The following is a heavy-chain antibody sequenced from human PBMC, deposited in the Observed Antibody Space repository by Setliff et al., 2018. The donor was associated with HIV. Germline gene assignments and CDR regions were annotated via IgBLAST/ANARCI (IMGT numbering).Heavy chain of an antibody. J-gene: IGHJ5*02. Sequence: GGSLRLSCAASGFTFSSYAMSWVRQAPGKGLEWVSAISGSGGSTYYTDSVKGRFTISRDNAKNSLYLQMNSLRAEDTAVYYCARDHRPYFYDKAWFDPWGQGTLVTVSS. CDR1: GFTFSSYA. CDR3: ARDHRPYFYDKAWFDP. CDR2: ISGSGGST. D-gene: IGHD3-22*01. V-gene: IGHV3-23*01.